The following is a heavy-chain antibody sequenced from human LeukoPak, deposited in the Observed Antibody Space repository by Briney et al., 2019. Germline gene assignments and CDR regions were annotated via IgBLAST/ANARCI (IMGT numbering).Heavy chain of an antibody. J-gene: IGHJ4*02. CDR1: GFSLSTSGMR. CDR3: AGYYGSGSYYLQDY. V-gene: IGHV2-70*04. CDR2: IDWDDDK. Sequence: SGPTLVNPTQTLTLTCTFSGFSLSTSGMRVSWIRQPPEKALEWLSRIDWDDDKFYSTSLKTRLTISKDTSKNQVVLTMTNMDPVDTATYYCAGYYGSGSYYLQDYWGQGTLVTVSS. D-gene: IGHD3-10*01.